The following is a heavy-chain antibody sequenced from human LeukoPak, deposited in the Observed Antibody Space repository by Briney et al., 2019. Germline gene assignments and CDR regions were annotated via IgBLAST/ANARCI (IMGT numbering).Heavy chain of an antibody. V-gene: IGHV1-18*01. CDR2: ISVYNGDP. D-gene: IGHD3-16*02. J-gene: IGHJ4*02. Sequence: ASVKVSCMASRYTFSSYVISWVRQAPGQGVEGVGWISVYNGDPEYAQKFQGRVIMTTDTFTSTAYMELRRLRSDDRAVYYCARDQYDSVWGSHRPYFDYWGQGTLVTVSS. CDR3: ARDQYDSVWGSHRPYFDY. CDR1: RYTFSSYV.